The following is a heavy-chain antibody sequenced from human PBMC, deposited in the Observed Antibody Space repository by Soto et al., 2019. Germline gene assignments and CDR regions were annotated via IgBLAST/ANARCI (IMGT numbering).Heavy chain of an antibody. V-gene: IGHV3-21*01. Sequence: SMRRIRQAPGKGLEWVSSISSSSSYIYYADSVKGRFTIPRDNAKNSLYLQMNSLRAEDTAVYYCANHLSGYCSVLGYWGQGTLVTVFS. CDR3: ANHLSGYCSVLGY. CDR2: ISSSSSYI. D-gene: IGHD3-22*01. CDR1: S. J-gene: IGHJ4*02.